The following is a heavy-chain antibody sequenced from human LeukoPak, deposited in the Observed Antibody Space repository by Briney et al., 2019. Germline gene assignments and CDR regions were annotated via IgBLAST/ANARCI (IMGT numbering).Heavy chain of an antibody. D-gene: IGHD3-22*01. V-gene: IGHV1-46*01. Sequence: ASVKVSCKASGYTFTSYYMHWVRQAPGQGLEWMGIINPSGGGTSYAQKFQGRVTMTRDMSTSTVYMELSRLRSEDTAVYYCARRYHGYDNSAYCTPNLAYSGQGSLVTVPS. CDR3: ARRYHGYDNSAYCTPNLAY. CDR1: GYTFTSYY. CDR2: INPSGGGT. J-gene: IGHJ4*02.